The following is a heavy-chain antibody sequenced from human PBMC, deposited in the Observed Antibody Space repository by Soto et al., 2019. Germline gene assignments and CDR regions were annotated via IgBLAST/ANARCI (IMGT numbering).Heavy chain of an antibody. V-gene: IGHV1-69*12. CDR1: GGTFSSYA. J-gene: IGHJ5*02. CDR3: ARDPNYAIGGRILNWFDP. CDR2: IIPIFGTA. D-gene: IGHD1-7*01. Sequence: QVQLVQSGAEVKKPGSSVKVSCKASGGTFSSYAISWVRQAPGQGLEWMGGIIPIFGTANYAQKFQGRVTITADESTSTAYMELSSLRSEDTAVYYCARDPNYAIGGRILNWFDPWGQGTLVTVSS.